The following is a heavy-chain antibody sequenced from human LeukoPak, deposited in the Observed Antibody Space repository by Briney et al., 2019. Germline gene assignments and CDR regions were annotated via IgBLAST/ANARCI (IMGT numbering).Heavy chain of an antibody. V-gene: IGHV4-39*01. CDR2: IYYSGST. D-gene: IGHD5-12*01. CDR3: ARRRGYDFWFDP. J-gene: IGHJ5*02. Sequence: PSETLSLTCTVSGVSISSSSYYWVWIRQPPGKGLEWIGSIYYSGSTYYNPSLKSRVTISVDTSKNQFSLKLSSVTAADTAVYYCARRRGYDFWFDPWGQGTLVTVSS. CDR1: GVSISSSSYY.